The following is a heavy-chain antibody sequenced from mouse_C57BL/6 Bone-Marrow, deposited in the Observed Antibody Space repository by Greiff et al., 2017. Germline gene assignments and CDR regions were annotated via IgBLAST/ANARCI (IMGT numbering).Heavy chain of an antibody. D-gene: IGHD2-4*01. CDR3: ARTHICYEYDGSYWYVDV. J-gene: IGHJ1*03. V-gene: IGHV1-42*01. Sequence: EVQLQQPGPELVKPGGSVKISCKASGYSFTGYYMNWVKQSPEKSLEWIGEINPSTGGTTYNQKFKAKATLTVDKSSSTAYMQLKSLTSEDSAVXYCARTHICYEYDGSYWYVDVWGTGNTVT. CDR2: INPSTGGT. CDR1: GYSFTGYY.